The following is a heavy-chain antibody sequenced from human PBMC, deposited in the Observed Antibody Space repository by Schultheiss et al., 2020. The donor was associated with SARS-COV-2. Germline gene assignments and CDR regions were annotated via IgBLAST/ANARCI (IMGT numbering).Heavy chain of an antibody. CDR3: ARDSSTWNTYNWFDP. CDR1: GFTFTSYA. Sequence: GGSLRLSCAASGFTFTSYAMHWVRQAPGKGLEWVALISYDGSNKYYADSVKGRFTISRDNSKNTLYLQINSLRAEDTAVYYCARDSSTWNTYNWFDPWGQGTLGTVSS. CDR2: ISYDGSNK. V-gene: IGHV3-30*04. D-gene: IGHD6-13*01. J-gene: IGHJ5*02.